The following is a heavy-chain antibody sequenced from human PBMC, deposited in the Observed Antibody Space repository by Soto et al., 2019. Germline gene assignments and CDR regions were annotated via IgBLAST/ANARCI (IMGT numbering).Heavy chain of an antibody. CDR1: GFTFSSYG. V-gene: IGHV3-30*18. D-gene: IGHD6-19*01. Sequence: GGSLRLSCAASGFTFSSYGMHWVRQAPGKGLEWVAVISYDGSNKYYADSVKGRFTISRDNSKNTLYLQMNSLRAEDTAVYYCAKDLAPGIAVAGANWFDPWSQGTLVTVSS. J-gene: IGHJ5*02. CDR2: ISYDGSNK. CDR3: AKDLAPGIAVAGANWFDP.